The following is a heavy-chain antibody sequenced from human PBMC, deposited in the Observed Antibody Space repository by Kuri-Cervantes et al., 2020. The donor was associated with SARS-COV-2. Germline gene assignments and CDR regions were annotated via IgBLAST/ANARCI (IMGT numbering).Heavy chain of an antibody. V-gene: IGHV3-33*06. CDR1: GFTFSSYA. J-gene: IGHJ3*02. CDR3: AKFTRDAFDI. CDR2: IWYDGSNK. Sequence: LSLTCAASGFTFSSYAMSWVRQAPGKGLEWVAVIWYDGSNKYYADSVKGRFTISRDNSKNTLYLQMNSLRAEDTALYYCAKFTRDAFDIWGQGTMVTVSS.